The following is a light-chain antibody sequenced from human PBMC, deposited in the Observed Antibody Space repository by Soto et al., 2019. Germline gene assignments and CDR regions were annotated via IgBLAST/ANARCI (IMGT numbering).Light chain of an antibody. CDR2: KAS. CDR1: QSISSW. CDR3: QQYKTYPLT. Sequence: DIQMTQSPSTLSASVGDRVTITCRASQSISSWLSWYQQKPGKAPKFLIYKASILESGVPSRFSGSGSGTEFTLTISSLQTDDFATYYCQQYKTYPLTFGGGTKVEIK. V-gene: IGKV1-5*03. J-gene: IGKJ4*01.